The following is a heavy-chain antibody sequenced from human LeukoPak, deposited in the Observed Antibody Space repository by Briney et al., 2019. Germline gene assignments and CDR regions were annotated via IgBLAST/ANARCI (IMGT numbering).Heavy chain of an antibody. CDR1: GFTFDSFT. V-gene: IGHV3-23*01. Sequence: PGGSLRHSCAASGFTFDSFTMNWVRQAPGKGLEWVSTVGTSGASTYYADSVKGRFTISRDNSKNTLYLQMNSLRAEDTAVYYCAKEVKQWLVLENYFDYWGQGTLVTVSS. CDR3: AKEVKQWLVLENYFDY. J-gene: IGHJ4*02. D-gene: IGHD6-19*01. CDR2: VGTSGAST.